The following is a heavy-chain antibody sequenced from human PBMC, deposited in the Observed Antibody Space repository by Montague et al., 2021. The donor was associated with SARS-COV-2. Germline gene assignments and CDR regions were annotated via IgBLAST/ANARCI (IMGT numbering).Heavy chain of an antibody. D-gene: IGHD3-22*01. CDR2: IYTSGGT. CDR3: ARGRLYYDSSGYYFDY. V-gene: IGHV4-61*02. CDR1: GGSISSGSYH. J-gene: IGHJ4*02. Sequence: TLSLTCTVSGGSISSGSYHWSWIRQPAGKGLEWIGRIYTSGGTNYNPSLKSRVTISLDTSKNQFSLKLSSVTAADTAVYYCARGRLYYDSSGYYFDYWGQGTLVTVSS.